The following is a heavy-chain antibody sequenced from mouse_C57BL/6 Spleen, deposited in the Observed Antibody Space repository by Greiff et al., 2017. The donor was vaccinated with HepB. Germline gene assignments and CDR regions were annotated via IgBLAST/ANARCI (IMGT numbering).Heavy chain of an antibody. CDR1: GFTFSSYG. CDR2: ISSGGSYT. D-gene: IGHD1-1*01. Sequence: EVQVVESGGDLVKPGGSLKLSCAASGFTFSSYGMSWVRQTPDKRLEWVATISSGGSYTYYPDSVKGRFTISRDNAKNTLYLQMSSLKSEDTAMYYCARGDFITTDPFHYWGQGTTLTVSS. CDR3: ARGDFITTDPFHY. V-gene: IGHV5-6*01. J-gene: IGHJ2*01.